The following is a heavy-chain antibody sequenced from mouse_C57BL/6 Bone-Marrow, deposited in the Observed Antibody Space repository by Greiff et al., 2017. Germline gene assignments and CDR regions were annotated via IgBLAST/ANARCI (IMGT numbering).Heavy chain of an antibody. J-gene: IGHJ4*01. CDR1: GYTFTDHS. CDR2: IYPRDGST. Sequence: VQLHQPDAELVKPGASVKISCKVSGYTFTDHSITWMKQRPEQGLEWIGYIYPRDGSTKNNEKFKGKATLTADKSSSTAYMQLNSLTAEDSAVYFCARSLITTVVAVDYWGQGTSVTVSS. D-gene: IGHD1-1*01. V-gene: IGHV1-78*01. CDR3: ARSLITTVVAVDY.